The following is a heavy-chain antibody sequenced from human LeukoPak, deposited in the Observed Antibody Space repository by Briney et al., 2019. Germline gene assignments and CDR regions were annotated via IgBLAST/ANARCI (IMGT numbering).Heavy chain of an antibody. D-gene: IGHD5-18*01. CDR2: INHSGTT. CDR1: GYFISSGYY. Sequence: SETLSLTCTVSGYFISSGYYWSWIRQPPGKGLEWIGEINHSGTTNYNPSLKSRVTISVDTSKNQFSLKLSSVTAADTAVYYCARGVTATRYFDYWGQGTLVTVSS. J-gene: IGHJ4*02. V-gene: IGHV4-38-2*02. CDR3: ARGVTATRYFDY.